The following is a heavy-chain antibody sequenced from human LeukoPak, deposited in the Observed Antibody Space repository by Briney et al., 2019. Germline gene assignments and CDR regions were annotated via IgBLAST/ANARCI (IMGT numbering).Heavy chain of an antibody. Sequence: GSSVKVSCKASGGTFSSYAISWVRQAPGQGLEWMGRIIPIFGIANYAQKFQGRVTITADKSTSTAYMELSSLRSEDTAVYYCAREQNVGSGWALDTFDIWGPRDNGHRLF. CDR2: IIPIFGIA. D-gene: IGHD6-19*01. CDR3: AREQNVGSGWALDTFDI. CDR1: GGTFSSYA. J-gene: IGHJ3*02. V-gene: IGHV1-69*04.